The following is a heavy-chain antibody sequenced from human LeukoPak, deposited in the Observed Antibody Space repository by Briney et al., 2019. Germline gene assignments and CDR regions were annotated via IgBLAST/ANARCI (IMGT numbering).Heavy chain of an antibody. CDR3: ARTTWVSRYYFAY. Sequence: GESLKISCKGSGYSFTSYWIGGVRQMPGKGLEWMGIIYPGDSDTRYSPSFQGQVTISADKSISTAYLQWSSLKASDTAMYYCARTTWVSRYYFAYWGQRTLVTVSS. CDR2: IYPGDSDT. CDR1: GYSFTSYW. D-gene: IGHD1-14*01. J-gene: IGHJ4*02. V-gene: IGHV5-51*01.